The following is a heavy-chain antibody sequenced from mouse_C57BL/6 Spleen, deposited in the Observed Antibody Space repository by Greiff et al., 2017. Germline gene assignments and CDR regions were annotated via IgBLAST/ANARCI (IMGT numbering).Heavy chain of an antibody. J-gene: IGHJ3*01. D-gene: IGHD1-1*01. CDR2: LWSGGST. CDR3: AKSHITTVVATEGFAY. CDR1: GFSLTSDG. Sequence: VQLVESGPGLVQPSQSLSITCTVSGFSLTSDGVHWVRQSPGTGQEWLGVLWSGGSTDYNAAFMSKLRITKDNSKSHIFFKMNSLQAADTAIYYCAKSHITTVVATEGFAYWGQGTLVTVSA. V-gene: IGHV2-5*01.